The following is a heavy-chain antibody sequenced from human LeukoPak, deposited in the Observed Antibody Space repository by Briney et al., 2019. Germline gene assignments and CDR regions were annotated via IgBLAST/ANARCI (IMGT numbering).Heavy chain of an antibody. CDR2: INTDGSRT. Sequence: GGSLRLSCAASGFTFSNFWMHWVRQAPEMGLVWVSRINTDGSRTNSVKGRFTISRDNAKNTLYLQMNSLRAEDTAVYYCASEPIVVVSGVLGRRRLAGYYFDYWGQGTLVTVSS. V-gene: IGHV3-74*01. D-gene: IGHD2-2*01. CDR1: GFTFSNFW. CDR3: ASEPIVVVSGVLGRRRLAGYYFDY. J-gene: IGHJ4*02.